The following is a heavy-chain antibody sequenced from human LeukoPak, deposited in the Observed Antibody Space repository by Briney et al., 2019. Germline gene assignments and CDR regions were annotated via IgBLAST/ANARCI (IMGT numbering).Heavy chain of an antibody. V-gene: IGHV3-30*02. Sequence: GGSLRLSCAASGFTFSSYVMHWVRQAPGKGLEWVAFIRYDVSNKYYADSVKGRFTISRDNSKNTLYLQMNNLRADDTAVYYCARAKYDTSGYYYSGFDIWGQGTMVTVSS. CDR3: ARAKYDTSGYYYSGFDI. CDR2: IRYDVSNK. CDR1: GFTFSSYV. J-gene: IGHJ3*02. D-gene: IGHD3-22*01.